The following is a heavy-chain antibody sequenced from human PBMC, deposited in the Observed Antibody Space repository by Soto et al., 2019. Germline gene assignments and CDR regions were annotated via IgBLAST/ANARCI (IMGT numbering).Heavy chain of an antibody. D-gene: IGHD6-13*01. J-gene: IGHJ4*02. Sequence: ASVKVSCKASGGTFSSYAISWVRQAPGQGLEWMGGIIPIFGTANYAQKFQGRVTITADDSTSTAYMELSSLRSEDTAVYYCARDVGQQLALDYWGQGTLVTVSS. CDR3: ARDVGQQLALDY. CDR1: GGTFSSYA. CDR2: IIPIFGTA. V-gene: IGHV1-69*13.